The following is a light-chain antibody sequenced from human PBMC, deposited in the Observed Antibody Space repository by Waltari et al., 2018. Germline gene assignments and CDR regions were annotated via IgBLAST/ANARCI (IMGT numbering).Light chain of an antibody. CDR1: QSISRY. Sequence: ATLSCRASQSISRYLVWYQQKPGQAPRLLIYQSSIRATGIPDRFSGSGYGTDFSLTISKLEPEDFAVYYCQNHERLPAVFGQGTKVEIK. CDR2: QSS. J-gene: IGKJ1*01. CDR3: QNHERLPAV. V-gene: IGKV3-20*01.